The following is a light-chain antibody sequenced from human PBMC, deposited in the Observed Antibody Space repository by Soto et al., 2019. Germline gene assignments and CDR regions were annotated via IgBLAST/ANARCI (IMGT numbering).Light chain of an antibody. J-gene: IGKJ1*01. CDR1: QSVSRN. V-gene: IGKV3-15*01. Sequence: EIVMTQSPATLSVSPGERATLSCRASQSVSRNLAWFQQKPGQGPRLLIHGASTRATGIPARFSGSGSGTEFTLTISSLQSEDFAVYYCQQYDNWPPWTFGQGTKVEIK. CDR2: GAS. CDR3: QQYDNWPPWT.